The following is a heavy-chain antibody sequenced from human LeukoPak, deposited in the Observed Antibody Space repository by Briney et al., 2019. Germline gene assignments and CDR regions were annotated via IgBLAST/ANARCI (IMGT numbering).Heavy chain of an antibody. CDR1: GFTFCSYW. CDR2: IKRDGSDK. D-gene: IGHD6-19*01. J-gene: IGHJ4*02. CDR3: ARALYNTGWYPDYFDS. Sequence: GGSLRLSRAASGFTFCSYWMSWVRQAPGEGLGWVANIKRDGSDKYYVGSVEGRFTISRDNAKNSLYLQMSSLRTEDTAIYYCARALYNTGWYPDYFDSWGQGTLVTVSS. V-gene: IGHV3-7*04.